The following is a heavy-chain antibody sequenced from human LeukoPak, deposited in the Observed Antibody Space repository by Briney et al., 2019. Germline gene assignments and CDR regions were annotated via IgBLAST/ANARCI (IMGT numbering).Heavy chain of an antibody. J-gene: IGHJ6*02. CDR3: AAGGGSYYHYYYGMDV. V-gene: IGHV1-69*05. CDR1: GGTFSSYA. D-gene: IGHD1-26*01. CDR2: IIPIFGTA. Sequence: GSSVKVSCKASGGTFSSYAISWVRQAPGQGLEWMGGIIPIFGTANYAQKFQERVTITRDMSTSTAYMELSSLRSEDTAVYYCAAGGGSYYHYYYGMDVWGQGTTVTVSS.